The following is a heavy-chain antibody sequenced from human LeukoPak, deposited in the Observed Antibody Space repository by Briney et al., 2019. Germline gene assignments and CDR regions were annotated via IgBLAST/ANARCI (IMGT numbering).Heavy chain of an antibody. D-gene: IGHD3-9*01. CDR1: GFTFSSYA. Sequence: PGGSLRLSCAASGFTFSSYAMSWVRQAPGKGLEWVSGISLDGATTYYAGPVEGRFTISRDNSKNTLYLQMNSLRADDTAVYYCVKDHGWLLYSWGQGTLVTVSS. V-gene: IGHV3-23*01. J-gene: IGHJ4*02. CDR2: ISLDGATT. CDR3: VKDHGWLLYS.